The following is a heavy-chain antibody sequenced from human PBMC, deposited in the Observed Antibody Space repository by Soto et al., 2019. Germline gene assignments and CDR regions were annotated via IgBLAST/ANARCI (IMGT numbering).Heavy chain of an antibody. CDR2: INHSGST. D-gene: IGHD4-17*01. CDR1: GGSFSGYY. V-gene: IGHV4-34*01. CDR3: ARGLLTTVTTPYYFDY. J-gene: IGHJ4*02. Sequence: PSETLSLTCAVYGGSFSGYYWSWIRQPPGKGLEWIGEINHSGSTNYNPSLKSRVTISVDTSKNQFSLKLSSVTAADTAVYYCARGLLTTVTTPYYFDYRGQGTLVTVSS.